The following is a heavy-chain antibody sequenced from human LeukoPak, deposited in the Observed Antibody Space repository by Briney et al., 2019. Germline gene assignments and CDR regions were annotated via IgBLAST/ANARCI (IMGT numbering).Heavy chain of an antibody. D-gene: IGHD3-10*01. CDR2: INHSGST. V-gene: IGHV4-34*01. J-gene: IGHJ6*03. CDR1: GGSFSGYY. CDR3: ARDDHVWFGDSTLGYYYYYMDV. Sequence: PSETLSLTCAVYGGSFSGYYWSWIRQPPGKGLEWIGEINHSGSTNYNPSLKSRVTISVDTSKNQFSLKLSSVTAADTAVYYCARDDHVWFGDSTLGYYYYYMDVWGKGTTVTVSS.